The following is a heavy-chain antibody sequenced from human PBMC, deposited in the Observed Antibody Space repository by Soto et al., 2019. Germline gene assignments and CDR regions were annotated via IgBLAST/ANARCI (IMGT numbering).Heavy chain of an antibody. CDR2: IYHSGST. V-gene: IGHV4-30-2*01. CDR3: ARWSMGRATAFDY. D-gene: IGHD1-26*01. J-gene: IGHJ4*02. Sequence: QLQLQESGSGLVEPSQTLSLTCAVSGGSISSGGYSWSWIRQPPGKGLEWIGYIYHSGSTYYNPSLKSRVTISVDRSKNQFSLKLSSVTAADTAVYYCARWSMGRATAFDYWGQGTLVTVSS. CDR1: GGSISSGGYS.